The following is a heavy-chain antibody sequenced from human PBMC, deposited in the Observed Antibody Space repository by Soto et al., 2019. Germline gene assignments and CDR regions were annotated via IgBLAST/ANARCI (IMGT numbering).Heavy chain of an antibody. CDR1: GFTFSSYG. Sequence: PGESLKISCAASGFTFSSYGMHWVRQAPGKGLEWVAVISYDGSNKYYADSVKGRFTISRDNSKNTLYLQMNSLRAEDTAVYYCAKALRGWHNYLHYGGQETLGTLS. CDR2: ISYDGSNK. D-gene: IGHD1-20*01. J-gene: IGHJ4*02. V-gene: IGHV3-30*18. CDR3: AKALRGWHNYLHY.